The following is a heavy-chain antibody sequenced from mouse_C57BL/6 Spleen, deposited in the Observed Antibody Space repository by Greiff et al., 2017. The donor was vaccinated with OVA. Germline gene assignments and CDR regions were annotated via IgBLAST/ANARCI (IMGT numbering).Heavy chain of an antibody. D-gene: IGHD2-4*01. CDR1: EYEFPSHD. Sequence: DVMLVESGGGLVQPGESLKLSCESNEYEFPSHDMSWVRKTPEKRLELVAAINSDGGSTYYPDTMERRFIISRDNTKKTLYLQMSSLRSEDTALYYCARQRTMITTGAVYAMDYWGQGTSVTVSS. J-gene: IGHJ4*01. CDR2: INSDGGST. CDR3: ARQRTMITTGAVYAMDY. V-gene: IGHV5-2*01.